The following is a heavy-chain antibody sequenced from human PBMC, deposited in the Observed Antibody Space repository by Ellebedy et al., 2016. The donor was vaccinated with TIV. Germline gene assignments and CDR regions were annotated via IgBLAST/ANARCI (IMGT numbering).Heavy chain of an antibody. V-gene: IGHV3-23*01. D-gene: IGHD5-12*01. CDR2: ISGGGGTT. J-gene: IGHJ4*02. Sequence: GESLKISCAASGVTFSSYAMSWVRQAPGKGLEWVSAISGGGGTTYYADSVRGRFTISRDNAKNTLYLHMNSLRVEDTAVYYCAKFSWGTYEPTPTFDYWGQGTLVTVSS. CDR3: AKFSWGTYEPTPTFDY. CDR1: GVTFSSYA.